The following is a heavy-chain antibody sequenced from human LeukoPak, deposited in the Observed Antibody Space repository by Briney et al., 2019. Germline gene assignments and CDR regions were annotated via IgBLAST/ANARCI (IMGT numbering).Heavy chain of an antibody. J-gene: IGHJ6*03. CDR2: IYHSGTT. V-gene: IGHV4-59*08. CDR1: GGSISPHY. CDR3: ARERRDASNYPYYTYYLDV. Sequence: PWECLSLTCSVSGGSISPHYWSWIRQPPEKGLEWIGFIYHSGTTTYNPSLQSRVTISVDTSKNQFSLKVTSVTAADTAVYFCARERRDASNYPYYTYYLDVWGKGTAVTVSS. D-gene: IGHD5-24*01.